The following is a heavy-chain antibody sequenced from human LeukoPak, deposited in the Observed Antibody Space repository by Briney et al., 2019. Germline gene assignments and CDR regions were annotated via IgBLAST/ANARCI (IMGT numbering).Heavy chain of an antibody. D-gene: IGHD5-24*01. J-gene: IGHJ4*02. CDR1: GGTFSSYA. V-gene: IGHV1-69*04. CDR3: ARDDRDGYNYLDY. CDR2: IIPILGIA. Sequence: ASVKVSCKASGGTFSSYAISWVRQAPGQGLEWMGRIIPILGIANYAQKFQGRVTITADKSTSTAYMELSSLRSEDTAVYYCARDDRDGYNYLDYWGQGTLVTVSS.